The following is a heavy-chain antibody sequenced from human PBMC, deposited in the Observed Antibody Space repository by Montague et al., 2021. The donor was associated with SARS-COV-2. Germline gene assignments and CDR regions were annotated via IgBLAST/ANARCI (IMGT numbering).Heavy chain of an antibody. V-gene: IGHV4-34*01. CDR2: INHSGRT. J-gene: IGHJ6*02. Sequence: ETLSLTCAVYGGSFSAYYWNWIRQPPGKGLEWIGDINHSGRTNFNPSLKSRVTVSLDTSKNQFSLKLRSVTAADTAVYYCARAVRGVIILSPYYAMDVWGQGTSVTVSS. CDR1: GGSFSAYY. CDR3: ARAVRGVIILSPYYAMDV. D-gene: IGHD3-10*01.